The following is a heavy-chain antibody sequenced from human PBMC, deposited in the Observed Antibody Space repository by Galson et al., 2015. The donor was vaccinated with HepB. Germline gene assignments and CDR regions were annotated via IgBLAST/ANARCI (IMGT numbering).Heavy chain of an antibody. Sequence: SVKVSCKASGGTFSSYAISWVRQAPGQGLEWMGGIMPVFSITNYAQRFRGRITITADKSTSTAYMEVSSLRSEDTAVYYCARAYYYESSYYSYEDYNNYGMDVWGQGTTVTVSS. CDR2: IMPVFSIT. V-gene: IGHV1-69*10. CDR3: ARAYYYESSYYSYEDYNNYGMDV. CDR1: GGTFSSYA. D-gene: IGHD3-22*01. J-gene: IGHJ6*02.